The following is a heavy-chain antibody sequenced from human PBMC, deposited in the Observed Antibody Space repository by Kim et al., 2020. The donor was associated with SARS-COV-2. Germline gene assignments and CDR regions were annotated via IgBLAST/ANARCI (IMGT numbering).Heavy chain of an antibody. J-gene: IGHJ5*02. CDR2: MNPNSGNT. CDR3: ARGGSSWSNWFDP. CDR1: GYTFTSHD. V-gene: IGHV1-8*01. Sequence: ASVKVSCKASGYTFTSHDINWVRQATGQGLEWMAWMNPNSGNTGYAQKFQGRVTMTRNTSISTAYMELSSLRSDDTAVYCCARGGSSWSNWFDPWGQGAQVTVSS. D-gene: IGHD6-13*01.